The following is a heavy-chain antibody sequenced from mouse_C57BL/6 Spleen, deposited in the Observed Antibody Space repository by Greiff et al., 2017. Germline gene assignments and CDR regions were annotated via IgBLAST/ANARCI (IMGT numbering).Heavy chain of an antibody. V-gene: IGHV1-74*01. D-gene: IGHD2-3*01. J-gene: IGHJ2*01. CDR3: AMIGDGYRDYFGY. Sequence: QVQLQQPGAELVKPGASVQVSCKASGYTFTSYWMHWVKQRPGQGLEWIGRIHPSDSDTNYNQKFKGKATLTVDKSSSTAYMQLSSRTSEDSAVYYWAMIGDGYRDYFGYWGQGTTLTVSS. CDR1: GYTFTSYW. CDR2: IHPSDSDT.